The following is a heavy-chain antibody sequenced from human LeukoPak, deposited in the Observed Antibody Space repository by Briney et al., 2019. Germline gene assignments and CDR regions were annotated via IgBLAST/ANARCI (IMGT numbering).Heavy chain of an antibody. Sequence: ASVKVSCKASGYTFTGYYMHWVRQAPGQGLEWMGWINPNSGGTNYAQKFQGRVTMTRDTSISTAYMELSRLRSDDTAVYYCARARVRGYCSSTSCSSSCGYWGQGTLVTVSS. J-gene: IGHJ4*02. CDR3: ARARVRGYCSSTSCSSSCGY. D-gene: IGHD2-2*01. V-gene: IGHV1-2*02. CDR1: GYTFTGYY. CDR2: INPNSGGT.